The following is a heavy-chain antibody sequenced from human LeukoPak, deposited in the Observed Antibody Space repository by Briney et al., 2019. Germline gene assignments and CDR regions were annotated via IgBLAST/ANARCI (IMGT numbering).Heavy chain of an antibody. Sequence: GGSLRLSCAASGFTFTTYWMAWVRKAPGKGLEWVANINGDGSHKNYLDSVKGRFTISRDNTKNSVYLQMNSLRAEDTAVYYCARDPPHRFTMIEKDSWGQGTLVTVSS. D-gene: IGHD3-22*01. CDR1: GFTFTTYW. CDR3: ARDPPHRFTMIEKDS. V-gene: IGHV3-7*01. CDR2: INGDGSHK. J-gene: IGHJ4*02.